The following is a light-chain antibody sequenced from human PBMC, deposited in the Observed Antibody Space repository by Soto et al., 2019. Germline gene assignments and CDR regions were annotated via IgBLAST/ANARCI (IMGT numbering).Light chain of an antibody. CDR2: EVS. J-gene: IGLJ1*01. CDR3: CSSAGSRIID. Sequence: RWRTLSYKGTSSDVGSYNLVSWYQQHPGKAPKLMIYEVSKRPSGVSNRFSGSKSGNTASLTISVLQVEEEADYYGCSSAGSRIIDFWTGTKVTDL. V-gene: IGLV2-23*02. CDR1: SSDVGSYNL.